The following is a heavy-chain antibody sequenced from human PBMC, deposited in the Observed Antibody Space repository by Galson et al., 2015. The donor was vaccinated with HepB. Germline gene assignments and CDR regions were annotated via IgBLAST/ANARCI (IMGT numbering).Heavy chain of an antibody. V-gene: IGHV3-66*02. J-gene: IGHJ4*02. CDR3: ARDDKQQLFDY. Sequence: SLRLSCAASGFTVSSNYMSWVRQAPGKGLEWVSVIYSGGSTYYADSVKGRFTISRDNSKNTLYLQMNSLRAEDTAVYYCARDDKQQLFDYWGQGTLVTVSS. CDR1: GFTVSSNY. D-gene: IGHD6-13*01. CDR2: IYSGGST.